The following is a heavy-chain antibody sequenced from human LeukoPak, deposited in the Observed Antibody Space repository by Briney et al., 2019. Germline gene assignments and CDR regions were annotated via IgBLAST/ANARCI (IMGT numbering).Heavy chain of an antibody. CDR1: GGSISSYY. D-gene: IGHD6-13*01. V-gene: IGHV4-59*01. CDR2: IYYSGST. CDR3: ARGTPFEAAVDFQH. Sequence: PSETLSLTCTVSGGSISSYYWSWIRQPPGKGLEWLGYIYYSGSTNYNPSLKSRVTISVDTSKNQFSLKLSSVTAADTAVYYCARGTPFEAAVDFQHWGQGTLVTVSS. J-gene: IGHJ1*01.